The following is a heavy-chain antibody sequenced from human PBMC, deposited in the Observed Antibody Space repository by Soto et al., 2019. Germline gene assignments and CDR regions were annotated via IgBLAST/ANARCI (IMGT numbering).Heavy chain of an antibody. CDR2: INHSGST. CDR1: GGSISSSSYY. CDR3: ASLSSSWYNWFDP. D-gene: IGHD6-13*01. J-gene: IGHJ5*02. V-gene: IGHV4-39*07. Sequence: PSETLSLTCTVSGGSISSSSYYWGWIRQPPGKGLEWIGEINHSGSTNYNPSLKSRVTISADTSKNQFSLKLSSVTAADTAVYYCASLSSSWYNWFDPWGQGTLVTV.